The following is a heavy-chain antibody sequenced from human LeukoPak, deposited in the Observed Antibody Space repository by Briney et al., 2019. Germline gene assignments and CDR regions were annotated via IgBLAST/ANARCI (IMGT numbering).Heavy chain of an antibody. CDR2: IIPIFGTA. J-gene: IGHJ4*02. D-gene: IGHD6-19*01. CDR1: GGTFSSYA. V-gene: IGHV1-69*05. CDR3: ARDLMGGGIAVAGTDY. Sequence: GASVKVSCKACGGTFSSYAISWVRQAPGQGLEWMGGIIPIFGTANYAQKFQGRVTMTRDTSTSTVYMELSSLRSEDTAVYYCARDLMGGGIAVAGTDYWGQGTLVTVSS.